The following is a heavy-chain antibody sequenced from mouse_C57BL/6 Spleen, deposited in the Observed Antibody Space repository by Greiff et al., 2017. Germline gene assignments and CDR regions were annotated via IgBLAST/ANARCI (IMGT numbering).Heavy chain of an antibody. Sequence: EVKVVESGGGLVQPGGSLSLSCAASGFTFTDYYMSWVRQPPGKALEWLGFIRNKANGYTTEYSASVKGRFTISRDNSQSILYLQMNALRAEDSATYYCASHYSNYVYYAMDYWGQGTSVTVSS. D-gene: IGHD2-5*01. V-gene: IGHV7-3*01. J-gene: IGHJ4*01. CDR2: IRNKANGYTT. CDR3: ASHYSNYVYYAMDY. CDR1: GFTFTDYY.